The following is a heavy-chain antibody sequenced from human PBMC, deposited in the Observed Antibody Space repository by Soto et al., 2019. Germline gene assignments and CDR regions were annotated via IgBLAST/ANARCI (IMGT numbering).Heavy chain of an antibody. CDR2: ISSSSSTI. Sequence: EVQLVESGGGLVQPGGSLRLSCAASGFTFSSYSMNWVRQAPGKGLEWVSYISSSSSTIYYADSVKGRFTISRDNAKNTLYLQMTSLRDEDTAVYYCARDSPRRQFQQQLVRWGFDPWGQGTLVTVSS. D-gene: IGHD6-13*01. CDR3: ARDSPRRQFQQQLVRWGFDP. J-gene: IGHJ5*02. V-gene: IGHV3-48*02. CDR1: GFTFSSYS.